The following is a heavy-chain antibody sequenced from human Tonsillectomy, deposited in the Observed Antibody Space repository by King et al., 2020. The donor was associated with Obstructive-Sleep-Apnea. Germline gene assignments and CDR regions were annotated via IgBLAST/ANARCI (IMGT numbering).Heavy chain of an antibody. V-gene: IGHV3-74*01. CDR1: GFTFSSYW. CDR3: ARGLSGSSLNWFDP. Sequence: VQLVESGGGLVQPGGSLRLSCAASGFTFSSYWMHWVRQAPGKGLVWVSRIISDGSSTSYAVYVKGRFTISRDNAKNTLYLQMNSLRAEDTAVYYCARGLSGSSLNWFDPWGQGTLVTVSS. J-gene: IGHJ5*02. D-gene: IGHD3-3*01. CDR2: IISDGSST.